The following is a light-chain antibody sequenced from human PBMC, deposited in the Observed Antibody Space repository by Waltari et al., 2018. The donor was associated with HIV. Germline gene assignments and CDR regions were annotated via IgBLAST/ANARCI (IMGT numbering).Light chain of an antibody. Sequence: SHELTQPPSVSVSPGQTASITCSGDYLGDKYASWYQQKPGQSPVLVIYQDDKRPSGIPWRFAGSNSGNTATLTITGTQAMDEADYYCQAWDSSTVLFGGGTKLTVL. CDR1: YLGDKY. V-gene: IGLV3-1*01. J-gene: IGLJ2*01. CDR2: QDD. CDR3: QAWDSSTVL.